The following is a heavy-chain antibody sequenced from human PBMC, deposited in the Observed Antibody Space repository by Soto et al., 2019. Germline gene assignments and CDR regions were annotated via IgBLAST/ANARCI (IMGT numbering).Heavy chain of an antibody. V-gene: IGHV4-59*12. Sequence: SETLSLTCTVSGGSISSYYWSWIRQPPGKGLEWIGYIYYSGSTNYNPSLKSRVTISVDTSKNQFSLKLSSVTAADTAVYYCVRERRNQNYYYYYGMDVWGQGTTVTVSS. CDR3: VRERRNQNYYYYYGMDV. CDR2: IYYSGST. CDR1: GGSISSYY. J-gene: IGHJ6*02.